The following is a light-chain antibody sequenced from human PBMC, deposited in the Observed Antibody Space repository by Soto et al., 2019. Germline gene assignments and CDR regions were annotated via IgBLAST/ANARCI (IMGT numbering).Light chain of an antibody. CDR2: AAS. V-gene: IGKV3-15*01. CDR1: QSVNSN. J-gene: IGKJ1*01. CDR3: QHYDNWPPWT. Sequence: EIVMTQSPVTLSVSPGERATLSCRASQSVNSNLAWYQQKPGQAPRLLIYAASARATGIPARFRGSGSGTEFTLTISSLQSEDFAVYYCQHYDNWPPWTFGQGTKVEIK.